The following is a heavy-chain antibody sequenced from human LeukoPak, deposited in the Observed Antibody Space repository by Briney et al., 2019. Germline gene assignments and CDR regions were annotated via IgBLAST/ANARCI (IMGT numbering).Heavy chain of an antibody. CDR2: ISYDGSNK. CDR1: GFTFSSYG. V-gene: IGHV3-30*18. J-gene: IGHJ6*02. CDR3: AKGGPLVYYYYGMDV. D-gene: IGHD6-6*01. Sequence: GGSLRLSCAASGFTFSSYGMHWVRQAPGKGLEWVAVISYDGSNKYYADSVKGRFTISRDNSKNTLYLQMYSLRAEDTAVYYCAKGGPLVYYYYGMDVWGQGTTVTVTS.